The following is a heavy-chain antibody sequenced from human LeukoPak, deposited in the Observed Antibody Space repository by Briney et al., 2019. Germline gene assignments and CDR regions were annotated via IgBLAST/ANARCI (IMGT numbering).Heavy chain of an antibody. Sequence: PGGSLRLSCAASGFTTSDYWMHWARQAPGKGLVWVSGTNNDGSDTYYADSVKGRFTISRDNAKNTLDLQMNSLRVEDTAVYYCGPLDYGDCGQGTLVTVSS. CDR2: TNNDGSDT. CDR1: GFTTSDYW. J-gene: IGHJ4*02. CDR3: GPLDYGD. V-gene: IGHV3-74*01. D-gene: IGHD4-17*01.